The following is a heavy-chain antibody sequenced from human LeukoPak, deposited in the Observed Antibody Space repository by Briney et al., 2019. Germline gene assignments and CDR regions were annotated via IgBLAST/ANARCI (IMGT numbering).Heavy chain of an antibody. CDR1: GYTFTGYN. V-gene: IGHV1-2*02. J-gene: IGHJ4*02. CDR2: INPNSGGT. CDR3: ARVSRYSSSWYSFDY. D-gene: IGHD6-13*01. Sequence: ASVKVSCKASGYTFTGYNMDWVRQGPGQGLEWMGWINPNSGGTNYAQKFQGRVTMTRDTSISTAYMELSRLRSDDTAVYYCARVSRYSSSWYSFDYWGQGTLVTVSS.